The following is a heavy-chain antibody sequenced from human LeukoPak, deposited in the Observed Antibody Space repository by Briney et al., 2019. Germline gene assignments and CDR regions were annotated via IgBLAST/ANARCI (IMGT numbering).Heavy chain of an antibody. Sequence: WVRQPPGKGLEWIGSIYYSGSTYYNPSLKSRVTISVDTSKNQFSLKLSSVTAADTAVYYCARQGAWRYFDYWGQGTLVTVSS. J-gene: IGHJ4*02. CDR2: IYYSGST. CDR3: ARQGAWRYFDY. D-gene: IGHD1-26*01. V-gene: IGHV4-39*01.